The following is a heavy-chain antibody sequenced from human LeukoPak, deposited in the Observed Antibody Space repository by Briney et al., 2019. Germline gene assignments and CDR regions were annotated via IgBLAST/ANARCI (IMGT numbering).Heavy chain of an antibody. Sequence: GGSLRLSCAASGFTLSRFGVHWVRQAPGKGLEWVAAISYDGTRQYYADSVKGRFTVSRDNSKNTLNPQMNSLRVEDTAVFYCAKRSSDWTGLDYWGQGTLVTVSS. V-gene: IGHV3-30*18. J-gene: IGHJ4*02. CDR2: ISYDGTRQ. D-gene: IGHD6-19*01. CDR1: GFTLSRFG. CDR3: AKRSSDWTGLDY.